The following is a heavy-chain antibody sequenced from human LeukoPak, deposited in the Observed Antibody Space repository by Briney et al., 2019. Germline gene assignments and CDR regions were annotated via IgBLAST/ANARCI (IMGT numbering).Heavy chain of an antibody. V-gene: IGHV4-39*07. CDR2: IYYSGST. CDR1: GGSISSSSYY. J-gene: IGHJ3*02. CDR3: ARDEGYDILTGYYIADAFDI. Sequence: SETLSLTCTVSGGSISSSSYYWGWIRQPPGKGLEWIGSIYYSGSTYYNPSLKSRVTISVDTSKNQFSLKLSSVTAADTAVYYCARDEGYDILTGYYIADAFDIWGQGTMVTVSS. D-gene: IGHD3-9*01.